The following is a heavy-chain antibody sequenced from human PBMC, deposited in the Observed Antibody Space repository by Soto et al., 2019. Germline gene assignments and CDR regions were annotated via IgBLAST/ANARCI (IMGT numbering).Heavy chain of an antibody. D-gene: IGHD5-18*01. CDR1: GFTFSSYA. CDR2: VSGSGDST. CDR3: AKETGIQLWSWPQIAY. Sequence: PGGSLRLSCAASGFTFSSYAMSWVRQGPGRGLEWVSGVSGSGDSTYYADSVKGRFTISRDNSKNTLYLQMHSLRAEDTAIYYCAKETGIQLWSWPQIAYWGQGTLVTVSS. J-gene: IGHJ4*02. V-gene: IGHV3-23*01.